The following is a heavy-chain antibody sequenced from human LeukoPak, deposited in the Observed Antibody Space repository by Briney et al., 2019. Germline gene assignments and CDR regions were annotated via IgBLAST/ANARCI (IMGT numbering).Heavy chain of an antibody. D-gene: IGHD5-18*01. Sequence: ASVKVSCKASGYTFTSYGISWVRQAPGQGLEWMGWISAYNGNTNYAQKLQGRVTMTTDTSTSTAYMELRSLRSDDTAVYYCARAPRRGYSYGGGRDYWGQGTLVTVSS. CDR2: ISAYNGNT. CDR1: GYTFTSYG. CDR3: ARAPRRGYSYGGGRDY. V-gene: IGHV1-18*01. J-gene: IGHJ4*02.